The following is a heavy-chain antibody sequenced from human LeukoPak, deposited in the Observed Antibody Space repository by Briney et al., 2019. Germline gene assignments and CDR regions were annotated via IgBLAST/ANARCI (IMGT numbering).Heavy chain of an antibody. V-gene: IGHV3-23*01. D-gene: IGHD3-16*02. CDR3: AKDSDYDYIWGSYRSAYYFDY. J-gene: IGHJ4*02. CDR1: GFTFSSYA. Sequence: PGGSLRLSCAASGFTFSSYAMSWVRQAPGKGLEWVSAISGSGGSTYYADSVKGRFTISRDNSKNTLYLQMNSLRAEDTAVYYCAKDSDYDYIWGSYRSAYYFDYWGQGTPVTVSS. CDR2: ISGSGGST.